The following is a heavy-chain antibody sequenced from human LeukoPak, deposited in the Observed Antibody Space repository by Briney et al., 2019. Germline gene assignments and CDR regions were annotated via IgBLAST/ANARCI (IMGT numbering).Heavy chain of an antibody. J-gene: IGHJ2*01. CDR3: ARVPPLGVTAAGVYWYFDL. Sequence: SETLSLTCAVSGGSISSSNWWSWVRQPPGKGLEWIGEIYHSGSTNYNPSLKSRVTISVDKSENQFSLKLSSVTAADTAVYYCARVPPLGVTAAGVYWYFDLWGRGTLVTVSS. V-gene: IGHV4-4*02. CDR1: GGSISSSNW. CDR2: IYHSGST. D-gene: IGHD2-21*02.